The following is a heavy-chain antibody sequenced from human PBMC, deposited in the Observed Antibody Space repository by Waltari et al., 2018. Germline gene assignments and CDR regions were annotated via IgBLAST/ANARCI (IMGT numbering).Heavy chain of an antibody. CDR1: GFTFSSYA. Sequence: QVQLVESGGGVVQPGRSLRLSCAASGFTFSSYAMHWVRQAPGKGLEWVAVISYDGSNKDYADAVKGRFTISRDNSKNTLYLQMNSLSAEDTALYYCAKDLLPTGVFDYWGQGALVTVSS. CDR3: AKDLLPTGVFDY. CDR2: ISYDGSNK. V-gene: IGHV3-30-3*02. D-gene: IGHD3-10*01. J-gene: IGHJ4*02.